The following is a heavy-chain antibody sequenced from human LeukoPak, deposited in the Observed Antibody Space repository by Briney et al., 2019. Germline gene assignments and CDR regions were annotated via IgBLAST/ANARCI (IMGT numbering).Heavy chain of an antibody. D-gene: IGHD6-13*01. J-gene: IGHJ4*02. V-gene: IGHV3-30*18. Sequence: GGSLRLSCAASGFTFRAYGMHWVREAPGKGLEGVALISYDGNTKYYADSVKGRFTISRDNSKDTLYLQMNSLRAEDTAVYYCAKRVDYGSSWYYFDYWGQGTLVTVSS. CDR2: ISYDGNTK. CDR3: AKRVDYGSSWYYFDY. CDR1: GFTFRAYG.